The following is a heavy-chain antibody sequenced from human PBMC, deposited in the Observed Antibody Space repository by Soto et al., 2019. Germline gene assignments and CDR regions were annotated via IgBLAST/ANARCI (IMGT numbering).Heavy chain of an antibody. CDR1: GFPFSSYG. Sequence: QVRLVESGGGVVQPGGSVMLSCEVSGFPFSSYGFHWVRQAPGKGLEWVALISYDGSNEYYSDSVKARLTISRDNSKNTLYLQMNNLRREDTAVYYCAKLVDRLGGVTVVAYWGRGTLVTVSS. J-gene: IGHJ4*02. D-gene: IGHD3-10*01. CDR2: ISYDGSNE. V-gene: IGHV3-30*18. CDR3: AKLVDRLGGVTVVAY.